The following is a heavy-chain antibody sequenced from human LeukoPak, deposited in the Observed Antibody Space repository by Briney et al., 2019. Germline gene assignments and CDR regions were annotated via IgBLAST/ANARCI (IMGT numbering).Heavy chain of an antibody. CDR3: ARVRGHYYGSGSYWFDP. CDR1: GGSISGYY. J-gene: IGHJ5*02. D-gene: IGHD3-10*01. Sequence: SETLSLTCTVSGGSISGYYWSWIRQPPGKGLEWIGRIYTSGSTNYNPSLKSRVTISVDTSKNQFSLKLSSVTAADTAVYYCARVRGHYYGSGSYWFDPWGQGTLVTVSS. CDR2: IYTSGST. V-gene: IGHV4-4*07.